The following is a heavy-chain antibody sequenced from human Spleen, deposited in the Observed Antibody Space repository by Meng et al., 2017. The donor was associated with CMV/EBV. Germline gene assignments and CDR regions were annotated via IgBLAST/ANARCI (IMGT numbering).Heavy chain of an antibody. J-gene: IGHJ4*02. V-gene: IGHV4-38-2*02. CDR1: GYSISSGYY. CDR3: ARESAGTFDY. Sequence: SETLSLTCTVSGYSISSGYYRGWIRQPPGKGLEWIGEINHSGSTNYNPSLKSRVTISVDTSKNQFSLKLSSVTAADTAVYYCARESAGTFDYWGQGTLVTVSS. CDR2: INHSGST. D-gene: IGHD6-13*01.